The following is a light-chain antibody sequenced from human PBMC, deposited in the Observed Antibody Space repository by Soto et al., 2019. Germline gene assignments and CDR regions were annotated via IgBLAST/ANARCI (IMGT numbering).Light chain of an antibody. CDR3: CSYAGSYTHVV. J-gene: IGLJ2*01. Sequence: QSALTQPRSVSGSPGQSVTISCTGTSSDVGGYNYVSWYQQHPGKAPKLMIYDVSKRPSGVPDRFSGSKSGTTASLPISGLQAEDEADYYCCSYAGSYTHVVFGGGTKLTV. CDR2: DVS. CDR1: SSDVGGYNY. V-gene: IGLV2-11*01.